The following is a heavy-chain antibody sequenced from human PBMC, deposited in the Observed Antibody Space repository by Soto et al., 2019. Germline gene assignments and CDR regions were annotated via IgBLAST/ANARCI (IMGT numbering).Heavy chain of an antibody. CDR1: GFTFSTYA. J-gene: IGHJ6*02. Sequence: EVQLLESGGGLVQPGGSLRLSCAASGFTFSTYAMNWVRQAPGNGLEWVSAISGSGGSIHYADSVKGRFTISRDNSKNTLYLQMNRRRDEDTVVYNCVKGYWRGDVWGQGTTVTVSS. V-gene: IGHV3-23*01. CDR3: VKGYWRGDV. D-gene: IGHD2-8*02. CDR2: ISGSGGSI.